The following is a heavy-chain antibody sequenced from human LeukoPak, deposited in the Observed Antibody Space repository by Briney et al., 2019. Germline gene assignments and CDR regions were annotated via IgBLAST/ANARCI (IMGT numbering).Heavy chain of an antibody. D-gene: IGHD2-21*02. V-gene: IGHV3-30-3*01. CDR3: ASLAPIVVVTAVRMDV. J-gene: IGHJ6*02. CDR2: ISYDGSNK. Sequence: GGSLRLSCAASGFTFSSYAMHWVRQAPGKGLEWVAVISYDGSNKYYADSVKGRFTISRDNSKNTLYLQMNSLRAEDTAVYYCASLAPIVVVTAVRMDVWGQGTTVTVSS. CDR1: GFTFSSYA.